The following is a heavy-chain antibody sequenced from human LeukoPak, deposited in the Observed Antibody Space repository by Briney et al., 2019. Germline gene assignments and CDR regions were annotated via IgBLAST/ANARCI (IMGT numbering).Heavy chain of an antibody. CDR3: ARDLAGLNLNAFDI. Sequence: ASVKVSCKASGYTFTGYYMHWVRQAPGQGLEWMGWINPNSGGTNYAQKFQGRVTMTRDTSISTAYMELSRLRSDDTAVYYCARDLAGLNLNAFDIWGQGTMVTVSS. D-gene: IGHD3-10*01. V-gene: IGHV1-2*02. J-gene: IGHJ3*02. CDR1: GYTFTGYY. CDR2: INPNSGGT.